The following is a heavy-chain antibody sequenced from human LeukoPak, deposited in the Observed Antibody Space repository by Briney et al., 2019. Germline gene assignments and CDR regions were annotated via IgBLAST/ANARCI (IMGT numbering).Heavy chain of an antibody. CDR1: AGSISSYY. CDR3: ARGSCGECPPGY. J-gene: IGHJ4*02. V-gene: IGHV4-59*01. Sequence: SETLSLTCTVSAGSISSYYWSWIRQPPGKGLEWIGYINYCGNTNYNPSLKSRVTISVDTSKNQFSLKLSSVTAADTAVYYCARGSCGECPPGYWGQGSLVTVSS. D-gene: IGHD2-21*01. CDR2: INYCGNT.